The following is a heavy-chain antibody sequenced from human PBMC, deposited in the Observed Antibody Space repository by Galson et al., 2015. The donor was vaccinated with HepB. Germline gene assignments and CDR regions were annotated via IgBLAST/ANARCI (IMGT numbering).Heavy chain of an antibody. D-gene: IGHD2-15*01. J-gene: IGHJ4*02. Sequence: SLRLSCAASGFTFSSYGIHWVRQAPGQGLEWVAVIWSDGSNKYYADSVKGRVTISRDNSKNTLYLQMNSLRSEDTAVYYCARGRGGSGGIDYWGQGTLVTVSS. CDR3: ARGRGGSGGIDY. V-gene: IGHV3-33*01. CDR1: GFTFSSYG. CDR2: IWSDGSNK.